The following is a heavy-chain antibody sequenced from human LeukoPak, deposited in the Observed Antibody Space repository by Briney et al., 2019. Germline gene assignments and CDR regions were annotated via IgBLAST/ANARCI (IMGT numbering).Heavy chain of an antibody. CDR3: AKARYTYYYDSSY. Sequence: GGSLRVSSAAPGVTSISYAMSTVRQTPGEGLEWVSDIIGSGGSTYYADSVKGRFTISRDNSKNTLYLQMNSLRAEDTVVYYCAKARYTYYYDSSYWGQGTLVTVSS. J-gene: IGHJ4*02. D-gene: IGHD3-22*01. CDR2: IIGSGGST. CDR1: GVTSISYA. V-gene: IGHV3-23*01.